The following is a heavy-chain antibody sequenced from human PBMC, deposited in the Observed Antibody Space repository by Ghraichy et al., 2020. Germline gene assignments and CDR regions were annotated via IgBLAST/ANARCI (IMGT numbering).Heavy chain of an antibody. J-gene: IGHJ5*02. Sequence: GALRLSCTASGFSFSSYALHWVRQAPGKGLEWVAVISYDGSNEYYADSVKGRFTISRDNSKNTLHLQMNSLRPEDTAVYYCVRDASGYGGRNWFDPWGQGTLVTVSS. D-gene: IGHD3-22*01. CDR3: VRDASGYGGRNWFDP. CDR2: ISYDGSNE. CDR1: GFSFSSYA. V-gene: IGHV3-30*04.